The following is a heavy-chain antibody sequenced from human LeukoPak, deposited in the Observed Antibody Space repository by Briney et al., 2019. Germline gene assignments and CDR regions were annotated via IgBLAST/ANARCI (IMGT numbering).Heavy chain of an antibody. CDR2: VRGSGGNT. J-gene: IGHJ4*02. Sequence: GGSLRLSCAASGFAFGSYAMSWVRQAPGKGLEWVSSVRGSGGNTYYADSVKGRFSISRDNSKNTLYLQMNSLRAEDTAVYYCAKDYDGVTYFDHWGRGTLVTVSS. D-gene: IGHD2-8*01. V-gene: IGHV3-23*01. CDR3: AKDYDGVTYFDH. CDR1: GFAFGSYA.